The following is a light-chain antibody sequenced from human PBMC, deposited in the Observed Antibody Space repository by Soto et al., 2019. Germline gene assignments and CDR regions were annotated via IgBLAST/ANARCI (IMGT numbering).Light chain of an antibody. J-gene: IGKJ1*01. V-gene: IGKV4-1*01. CDR2: WAS. CDR1: QRVLYSSNNKNY. Sequence: DIVMTQSPDALAESLGERATINCKSSQRVLYSSNNKNYLAWYQQKPGQPPKLLFYWASTRESGVPDRDTGRGAGTDFTLTISSLQAEDVADYYCQQYYSTPTWTFGQGNKVEIK. CDR3: QQYYSTPTWT.